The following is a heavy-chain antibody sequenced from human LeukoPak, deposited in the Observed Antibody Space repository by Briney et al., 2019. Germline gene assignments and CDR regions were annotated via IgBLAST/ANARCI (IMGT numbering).Heavy chain of an antibody. CDR3: AKDRGSGSYSNWFDP. V-gene: IGHV3-23*01. Sequence: GGSLKLSCAASGFTFSSYAMSWVRQAPGKGLEWVSAISGSGGSTYYADSVKGRFTISRDNSKNTLYLQMNSLRAEDTDVYYCAKDRGSGSYSNWFDPWGQGTLVTVSS. D-gene: IGHD3-10*01. CDR2: ISGSGGST. J-gene: IGHJ5*02. CDR1: GFTFSSYA.